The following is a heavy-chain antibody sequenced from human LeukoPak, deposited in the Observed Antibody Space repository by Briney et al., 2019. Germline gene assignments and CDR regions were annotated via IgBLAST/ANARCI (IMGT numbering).Heavy chain of an antibody. Sequence: GGSLRLSCSASGFTFSNAWMSWVRQAPGKGLEWVGRIKSKTDGGTTDYAAPVKGRFTISRDDSKNTLYLQMNSLKTEDTAVYYCTTDRWAGGVDIWGQGTMVTVSS. J-gene: IGHJ3*02. CDR3: TTDRWAGGVDI. CDR2: IKSKTDGGTT. V-gene: IGHV3-15*01. D-gene: IGHD3-16*01. CDR1: GFTFSNAW.